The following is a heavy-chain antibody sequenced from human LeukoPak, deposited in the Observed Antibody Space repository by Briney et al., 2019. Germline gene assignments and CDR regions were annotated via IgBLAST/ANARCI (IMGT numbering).Heavy chain of an antibody. J-gene: IGHJ4*02. CDR1: GFTFSSYA. CDR2: ISYDGSNK. V-gene: IGHV3-30-3*01. CDR3: ARGWWLQLSLGLDY. D-gene: IGHD5-24*01. Sequence: GGSLRLSCAASGFTFSSYAMHWVRQAPGKGLEWVAVISYDGSNKYYADSVKGRLTISRDNSKNTLYLQMNSQRAEDTAVYYCARGWWLQLSLGLDYWGQGTLVTVSS.